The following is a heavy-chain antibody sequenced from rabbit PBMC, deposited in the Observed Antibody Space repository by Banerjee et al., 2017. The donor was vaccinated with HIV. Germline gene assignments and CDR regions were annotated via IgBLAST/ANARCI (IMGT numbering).Heavy chain of an antibody. D-gene: IGHD8-1*01. CDR2: IYPDYANT. CDR1: GFDFSSRYW. Sequence: QEQLEESGGDLVKPEGSLTLTCTASGFDFSSRYWICWVRQAPGKGLEWIAYIYPDYANTDYASWVKGRFTISKTSSTTVTLQMTSLTAADTATYFCAAGSSYYGTRLDLWGPGTLVTV. J-gene: IGHJ6*01. V-gene: IGHV1S45*01. CDR3: AAGSSYYGTRLDL.